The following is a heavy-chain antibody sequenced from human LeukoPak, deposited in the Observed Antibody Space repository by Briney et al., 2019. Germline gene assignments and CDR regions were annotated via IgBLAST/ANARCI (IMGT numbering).Heavy chain of an antibody. CDR1: GGSISSSNW. CDR2: IYHSGST. Sequence: PSETLSLTCAVSGGSISSSNWWSWVRQPPGKGLEWIGEIYHSGSTNYNPSLKSRVTISVDKSKNQFSLKLSSVTAADTAVYYCARSFVNYYDSSGYYDYWGQGTLVTVSS. J-gene: IGHJ4*02. D-gene: IGHD3-22*01. CDR3: ARSFVNYYDSSGYYDY. V-gene: IGHV4-4*02.